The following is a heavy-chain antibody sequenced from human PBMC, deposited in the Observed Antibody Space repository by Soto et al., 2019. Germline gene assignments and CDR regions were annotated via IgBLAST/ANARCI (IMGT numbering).Heavy chain of an antibody. CDR2: INHSGST. CDR3: ARGTLGYSYPRPGRCVDY. Sequence: ETLPLPCAVYGGSFSGYYWSWIRQPPGKGLEWIGEINHSGSTNYNPSLKSRVTISVDTSKNQFSLKLSHVTAADTAVYYCARGTLGYSYPRPGRCVDYWGQGSLVTGS. J-gene: IGHJ4*02. CDR1: GGSFSGYY. V-gene: IGHV4-34*01. D-gene: IGHD5-18*01.